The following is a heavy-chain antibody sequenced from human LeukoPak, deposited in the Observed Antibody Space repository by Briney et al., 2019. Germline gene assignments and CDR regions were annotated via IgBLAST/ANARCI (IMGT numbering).Heavy chain of an antibody. CDR1: GGTFSSYA. CDR2: IIPIFGTA. V-gene: IGHV1-69*06. Sequence: SVKVSCKASGGTFSSYAISWVRQAPGQGLEWMGGIIPIFGTANYAQKFQGRVTITADKSTSTAYMELSSLRSEDTAVYYCARAGYCSGGSCHHIDAFDIWGQGTMVTVSS. CDR3: ARAGYCSGGSCHHIDAFDI. D-gene: IGHD2-15*01. J-gene: IGHJ3*02.